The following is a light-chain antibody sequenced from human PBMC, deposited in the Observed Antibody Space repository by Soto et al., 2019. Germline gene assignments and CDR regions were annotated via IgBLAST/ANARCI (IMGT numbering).Light chain of an antibody. Sequence: EIVMMQSPATLSVSPGERATLSCRASQIIANNLAWYQQKPGQAPRLLIYGASSRAPGIPDRFSGSGSGTEFTLTISSLQSDDFATYYCQHYNSYSEAFGQGTKVDI. CDR2: GAS. V-gene: IGKV3D-15*02. CDR1: QIIANN. J-gene: IGKJ1*01. CDR3: QHYNSYSEA.